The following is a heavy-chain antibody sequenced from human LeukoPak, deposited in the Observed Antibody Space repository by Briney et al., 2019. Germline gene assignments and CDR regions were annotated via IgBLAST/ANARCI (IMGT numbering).Heavy chain of an antibody. J-gene: IGHJ6*03. CDR2: ISSSSSTI. V-gene: IGHV3-48*01. D-gene: IGHD3-22*01. CDR1: GFTFSSYS. Sequence: GGSLRLSCAASGFTFSSYSMNWVRQAPGKGLGWVSYISSSSSTIYYADSVKGRFTISRDNAKNSLYLQMNSLRAEDTAVYYCASIPYYYDSSGYYYYYYMDVWGKGTTVTVSS. CDR3: ASIPYYYDSSGYYYYYYMDV.